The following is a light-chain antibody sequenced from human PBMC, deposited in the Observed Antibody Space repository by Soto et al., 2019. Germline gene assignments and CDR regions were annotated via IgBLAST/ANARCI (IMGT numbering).Light chain of an antibody. V-gene: IGKV3-11*01. J-gene: IGKJ3*01. Sequence: DIVLTQSPATLSLSPGERATLSCRASQSVSSYLAWYQQKPGQAPRLLIYDASNRATGIPARFSGSGSGTDFTLTISSLEPEDFAIYYCQQRSDWPPDITFGPGTKVDIK. CDR3: QQRSDWPPDIT. CDR2: DAS. CDR1: QSVSSY.